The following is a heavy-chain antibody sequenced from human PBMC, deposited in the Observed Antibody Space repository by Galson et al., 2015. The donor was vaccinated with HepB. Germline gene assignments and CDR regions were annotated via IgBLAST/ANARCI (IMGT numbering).Heavy chain of an antibody. CDR3: ARDLALAVAGNYFDY. V-gene: IGHV1-18*01. CDR1: GYSFSSFG. Sequence: SVKVSCKASGYSFSSFGISWVRQAPGQGLEWMGWISVHSGNSIYAQKFQGRLTLTTDTSMNTAYMELRSLRSDDTAVYYCARDLALAVAGNYFDYWGQGTLVTVSS. CDR2: ISVHSGNS. D-gene: IGHD6-19*01. J-gene: IGHJ4*02.